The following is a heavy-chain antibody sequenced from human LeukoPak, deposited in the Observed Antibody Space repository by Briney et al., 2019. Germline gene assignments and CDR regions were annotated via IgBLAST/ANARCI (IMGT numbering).Heavy chain of an antibody. J-gene: IGHJ5*02. CDR2: MNPNSGNT. V-gene: IGHV1-8*02. CDR3: AREPYGWFDP. CDR1: GYIFSDYD. Sequence: ASVKVSCKASGYIFSDYDINWVRQATGQGLEWMGWMNPNSGNTGYAQKFQGRVTMTRNTTISTAYMELSSLRSEDTAVYYCAREPYGWFDPWGQGTLVTVSS. D-gene: IGHD1-14*01.